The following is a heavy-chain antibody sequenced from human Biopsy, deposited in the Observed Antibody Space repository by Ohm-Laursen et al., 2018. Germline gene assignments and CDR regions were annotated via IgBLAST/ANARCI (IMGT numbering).Heavy chain of an antibody. Sequence: SLRLSFAASGFTFDDYAMHWVRQAPGKGLEWVSGISWHSGSRGYVDSVKGRFTISRDNAKKLLYLQMNSLRAEDTALYYCAKDVRVKVQLDGMDVWGQGTTVTVSS. CDR2: ISWHSGSR. J-gene: IGHJ6*02. CDR3: AKDVRVKVQLDGMDV. CDR1: GFTFDDYA. V-gene: IGHV3-9*01. D-gene: IGHD1-1*01.